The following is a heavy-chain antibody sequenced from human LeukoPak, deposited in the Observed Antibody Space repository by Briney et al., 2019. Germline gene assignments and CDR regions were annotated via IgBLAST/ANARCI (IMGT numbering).Heavy chain of an antibody. CDR1: GGSFSGYY. Sequence: PSETLSLTCAVYGGSFSGYYWSWIRQPPGKGLEWIGEINHSGSTNYNPSLKSRVTISVDTSKNQFSLKLSSVTAADTAVYYCARGRLIFGGYSYYFDYWGQGTLVTVSS. CDR2: INHSGST. J-gene: IGHJ4*02. V-gene: IGHV4-34*01. CDR3: ARGRLIFGGYSYYFDY. D-gene: IGHD3-3*01.